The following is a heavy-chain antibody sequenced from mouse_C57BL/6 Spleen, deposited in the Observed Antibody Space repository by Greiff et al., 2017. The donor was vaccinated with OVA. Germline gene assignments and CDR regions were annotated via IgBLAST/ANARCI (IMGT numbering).Heavy chain of an antibody. V-gene: IGHV1-54*01. CDR1: GYAFTNYL. J-gene: IGHJ3*01. D-gene: IGHD3-1*01. CDR3: ARGGGYSSWFAY. CDR2: INPGSGGT. Sequence: QVQLKESGAELVRPGTSVKVSCKTSGYAFTNYLIEWVKQRPGQGLEWIGVINPGSGGTNYNEKFKGKATLTADKSSSTAYMQLSSLTSEDSAVYFCARGGGYSSWFAYWGQGTLVTVSA.